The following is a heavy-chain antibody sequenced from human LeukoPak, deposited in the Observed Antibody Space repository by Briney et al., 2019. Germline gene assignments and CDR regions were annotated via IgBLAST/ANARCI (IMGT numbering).Heavy chain of an antibody. CDR2: ISSSSSYI. CDR1: GFTFSSYN. V-gene: IGHV3-21*01. J-gene: IGHJ4*02. D-gene: IGHD2-21*02. CDR3: ARDLGACGGGDCYPHPDFDY. Sequence: PGGSLRLSCAASGFTFSSYNMNWVRQAPGKGLEWVSSISSSSSYIYYADSVKGRFTISRDNAKNSLFLQMNSLRAEDTAVYYCARDLGACGGGDCYPHPDFDYWGQGTLVTVSS.